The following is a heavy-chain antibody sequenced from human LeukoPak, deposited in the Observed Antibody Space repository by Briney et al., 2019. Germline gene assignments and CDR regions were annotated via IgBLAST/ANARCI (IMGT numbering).Heavy chain of an antibody. CDR1: GGSISSYY. J-gene: IGHJ6*03. CDR3: ARTYIVAVPAAMDHYYYMDV. D-gene: IGHD2-2*01. V-gene: IGHV4-59*01. CDR2: IYYSGST. Sequence: PSETLSLTCTVSGGSISSYYWSWIRQPPGKGLEWIGYIYYSGSTNYNPSLKSRVTISVDTSKNQFSLKLSSVTAADTAVYYCARTYIVAVPAAMDHYYYMDVWGKGTTVTVSS.